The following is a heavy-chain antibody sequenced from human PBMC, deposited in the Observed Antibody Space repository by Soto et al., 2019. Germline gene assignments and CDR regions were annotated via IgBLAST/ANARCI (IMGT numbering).Heavy chain of an antibody. CDR1: GGSFSGYY. Sequence: TSETLSLTCAVYGGSFSGYYWSWIRQPPGKGLEWIGEINHSGSTNYNPSLKSRVTISVDTSKNQFSLKLSSVTAADTAVYYCAASFGVVTIPPTWFDPWGQGTLVTVSS. CDR2: INHSGST. D-gene: IGHD3-3*01. J-gene: IGHJ5*02. V-gene: IGHV4-34*01. CDR3: AASFGVVTIPPTWFDP.